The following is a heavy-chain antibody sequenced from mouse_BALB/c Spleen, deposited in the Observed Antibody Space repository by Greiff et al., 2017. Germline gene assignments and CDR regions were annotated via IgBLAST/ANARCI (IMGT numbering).Heavy chain of an antibody. J-gene: IGHJ4*01. Sequence: QVQLKESGPGLVAPSQSLSITCTVSGFSLTGYGVNCVRQPPGKGLEWLGMIWGDGSTDYNSALKSRLSISKDNSKSQVFLKMNSLQTDDTARYYCARDPGGTNAMDYWGQGTSVTVSS. CDR2: IWGDGST. V-gene: IGHV2-6-7*01. CDR1: GFSLTGYG. CDR3: ARDPGGTNAMDY. D-gene: IGHD4-1*01.